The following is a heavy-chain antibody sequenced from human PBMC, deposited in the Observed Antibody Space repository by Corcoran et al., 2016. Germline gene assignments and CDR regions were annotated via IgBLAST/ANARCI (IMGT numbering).Heavy chain of an antibody. V-gene: IGHV4-59*01. CDR3: ARDRGDYDPYWYFDL. J-gene: IGHJ2*01. Sequence: QVQLQESGPGLVKPSETLSLTCTVSGGSISSYYWSWIRQPPGKGLEWIGYIYYSGSTNYNPSLKSRVTISVDTSKNQFSLKLSSVTAADTAVYYGARDRGDYDPYWYFDLWGRGTLVPVSS. CDR2: IYYSGST. D-gene: IGHD4-17*01. CDR1: GGSISSYY.